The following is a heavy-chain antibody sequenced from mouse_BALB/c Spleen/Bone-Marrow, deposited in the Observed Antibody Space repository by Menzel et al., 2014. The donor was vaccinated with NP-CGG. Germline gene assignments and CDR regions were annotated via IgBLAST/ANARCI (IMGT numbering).Heavy chain of an antibody. D-gene: IGHD1-2*01. Sequence: EEKLVESGAELVQPAASVKLSCAASGFNIKDTYIHWVKQRPEQGLEWIGRIDPANDNTKYDPKFQGKATITADTSSNTANLQLIGLTSEDTSVYYCARSGGNYGGACFAYWGQGTLITVSA. CDR3: ARSGGNYGGACFAY. CDR1: GFNIKDTY. V-gene: IGHV14-3*02. CDR2: IDPANDNT. J-gene: IGHJ3*01.